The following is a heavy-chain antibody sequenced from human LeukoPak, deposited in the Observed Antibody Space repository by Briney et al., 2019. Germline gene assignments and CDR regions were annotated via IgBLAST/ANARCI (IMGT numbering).Heavy chain of an antibody. J-gene: IGHJ6*04. D-gene: IGHD1-1*01. CDR3: ARDRRSGTDYYYGMDV. CDR1: GFIVSSYG. Sequence: GGSLRLSCAASGFIVSSYGMHWVRQAPGKGLEWVAVIWYDGSNKYYADSVKGLFTIYRDNSKNTLYLQMNSMSAEETDVYYCARDRRSGTDYYYGMDVWGKGTTVTVSS. CDR2: IWYDGSNK. V-gene: IGHV3-33*01.